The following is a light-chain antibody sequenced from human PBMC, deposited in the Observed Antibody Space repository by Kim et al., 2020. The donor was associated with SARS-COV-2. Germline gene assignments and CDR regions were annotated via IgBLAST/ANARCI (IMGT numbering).Light chain of an antibody. J-gene: IGKJ1*01. CDR3: QKYYSPPRT. V-gene: IGKV4-1*01. Sequence: SATINCKSSQRIYNSNNKNAIAWDQQKPGQPPKLLIYWASTRELGVPERFSGSGSGTDFTLTISSLQAEDVAVYYCQKYYSPPRTFGPGTKVDIK. CDR1: QRIYNSNNKNA. CDR2: WAS.